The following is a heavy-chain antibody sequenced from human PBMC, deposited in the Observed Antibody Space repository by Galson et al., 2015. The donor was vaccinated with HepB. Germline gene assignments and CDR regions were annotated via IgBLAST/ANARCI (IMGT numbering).Heavy chain of an antibody. V-gene: IGHV3-23*01. CDR3: VKDWRGNTCDATCMGN. CDR2: ISDGGDTT. Sequence: SLRLSCAASGFTFITYTMTWVRQAPGKGLEWVSSISDGGDTTYYADSVEGRFTISRDNSKNMVYLQLNSLRVEDTAIYYCVKDWRGNTCDATCMGNWGQETLVTVSS. J-gene: IGHJ4*02. D-gene: IGHD4-23*01. CDR1: GFTFITYT.